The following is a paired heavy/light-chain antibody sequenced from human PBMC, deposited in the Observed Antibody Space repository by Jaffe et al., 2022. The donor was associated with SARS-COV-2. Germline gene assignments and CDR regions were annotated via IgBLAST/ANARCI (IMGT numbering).Light chain of an antibody. V-gene: IGKV1-33*01. CDR1: QDIRNY. Sequence: DIQMTQSPSSLSASVGDRVTITCQASQDIRNYLNWYQQKPGKAPKLLIYDASNLQTGVPSRFSGSGSGTDFTFTISSLQPEDIATYYCQQYDNLPSYTFGQGTKLEIK. CDR3: QQYDNLPSYT. CDR2: DAS. J-gene: IGKJ2*01.
Heavy chain of an antibody. Sequence: QLQLQESGPGLVKPSETLSLTCTVSGGSIRSTSYYWGWIRQTAGKGLEWIGSVYYTGTTNYNPSLKSRVTVSVDTSRNQFSLKLRSVTAADTAVYYCATTAHSAYDYSWGSYRWRSFDDWGRGTLVTVSS. V-gene: IGHV4-39*01. CDR3: ATTAHSAYDYSWGSYRWRSFDD. D-gene: IGHD3-16*02. CDR1: GGSIRSTSYY. CDR2: VYYTGTT. J-gene: IGHJ4*02.